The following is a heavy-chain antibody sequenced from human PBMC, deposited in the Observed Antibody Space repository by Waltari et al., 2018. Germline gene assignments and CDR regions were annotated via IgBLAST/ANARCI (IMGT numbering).Heavy chain of an antibody. J-gene: IGHJ6*02. CDR2: ISYNERNI. V-gene: IGHV3-30*09. CDR3: ARDYCDRTNCHGMDV. CDR1: EFTFSCYA. Sequence: QVQLVESGGGVVQPGRSLSLSCAASEFTFSCYAMHWVRQAPGKGLEWVAVISYNERNIYYEDSVKGRFAISRDNSKKMLYLQMNSLRVEDTAVYYCARDYCDRTNCHGMDVWGQGTTVTVSS. D-gene: IGHD3-22*01.